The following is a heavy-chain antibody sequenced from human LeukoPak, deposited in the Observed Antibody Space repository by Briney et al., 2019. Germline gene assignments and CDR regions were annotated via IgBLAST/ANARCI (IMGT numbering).Heavy chain of an antibody. CDR2: ISSSSSYI. CDR3: ARESAGDSGSPPNYYYYYMDV. CDR1: GFTFSSYS. J-gene: IGHJ6*03. D-gene: IGHD1-26*01. Sequence: PGRSLRLSCAASGFTFSSYSMNWVRQAPGKGLEWVSSISSSSSYIYYADSVKGRFTISRDNAKNSLYLQMNSLRAEDTAVYYCARESAGDSGSPPNYYYYYMDVWGKGTTVTISS. V-gene: IGHV3-21*01.